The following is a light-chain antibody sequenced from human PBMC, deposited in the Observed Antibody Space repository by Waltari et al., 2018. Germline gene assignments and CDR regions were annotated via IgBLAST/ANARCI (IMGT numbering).Light chain of an antibody. CDR1: GSDICPSHY. J-gene: IGLJ2*01. CDR3: SSYTTTNTLVI. Sequence: QSALTQPASVSGSPGQSITLSCIGSGSDICPSHYFTWYQRHPGNAPKLIIFDVSRRPSGVSHRFSGSKSGNTASLTISGLQTEDEADYYCSSYTTTNTLVIFGGGTNLAVL. CDR2: DVS. V-gene: IGLV2-14*01.